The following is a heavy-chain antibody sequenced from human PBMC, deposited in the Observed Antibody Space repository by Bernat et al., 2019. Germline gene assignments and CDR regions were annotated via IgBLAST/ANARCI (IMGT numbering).Heavy chain of an antibody. J-gene: IGHJ6*02. CDR2: INHSGST. D-gene: IGHD6-6*01. V-gene: IGHV4-34*01. Sequence: QVQLQQWGAGLLKPSETLSLTCAVYGGSFSGYYWSWIRQPPGKGLEWIGEINHSGSTNYNTSLKSRVTISVDTSKNQFTLKLSSVTAADTAVYYCACTSNSSSVRKRAYYYYGMDVWGQGTTVTVS. CDR3: ACTSNSSSVRKRAYYYYGMDV. CDR1: GGSFSGYY.